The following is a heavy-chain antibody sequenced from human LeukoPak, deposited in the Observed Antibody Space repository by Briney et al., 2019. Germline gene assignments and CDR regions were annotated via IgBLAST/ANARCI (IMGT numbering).Heavy chain of an antibody. J-gene: IGHJ4*02. CDR1: GGTFSSYA. Sequence: ASVKVSCKASGGTFSSYAISWVRQAPGQGLEWMGGIIPIFGTANYAQKFQGRVTITADESTSTAYMELSSLRSEDTAVYYCARDSEGGYSYGYYGYWGQGTLVTVSS. V-gene: IGHV1-69*13. CDR2: IIPIFGTA. D-gene: IGHD5-18*01. CDR3: ARDSEGGYSYGYYGY.